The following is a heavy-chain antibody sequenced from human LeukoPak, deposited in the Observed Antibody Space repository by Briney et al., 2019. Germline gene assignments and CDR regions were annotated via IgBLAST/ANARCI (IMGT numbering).Heavy chain of an antibody. CDR1: GGSISSSSYY. CDR2: IHNSGIT. Sequence: SETLPLTCTVSGGSISSSSYYWGWIRQPPGKGLEWIGYIHNSGITNYNPSLKSRVTISVDTSKNQFSLKLSSVTAADTAVYYCARDRYYYDSSGTRWFDPWGQGTLVTVSS. J-gene: IGHJ5*02. D-gene: IGHD3-22*01. CDR3: ARDRYYYDSSGTRWFDP. V-gene: IGHV4-61*01.